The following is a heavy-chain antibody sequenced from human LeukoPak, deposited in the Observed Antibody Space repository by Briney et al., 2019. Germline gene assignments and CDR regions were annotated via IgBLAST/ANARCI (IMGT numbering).Heavy chain of an antibody. CDR3: ATWCSSTSCPYYFDY. V-gene: IGHV1-69-2*01. Sequence: ATVKISCKVSGYTFTDYCMHWVQQAPGKGLEWMGLVDPEDGETIYAEKFQGRVTITADTSTDTAYMELSSLRSEDTAVYYCATWCSSTSCPYYFDYWGQGTLVTVSS. J-gene: IGHJ4*02. CDR1: GYTFTDYC. CDR2: VDPEDGET. D-gene: IGHD2-2*01.